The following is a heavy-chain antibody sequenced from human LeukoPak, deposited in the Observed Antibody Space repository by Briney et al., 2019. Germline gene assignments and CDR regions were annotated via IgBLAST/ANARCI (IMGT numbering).Heavy chain of an antibody. D-gene: IGHD4-17*01. CDR2: IFYSGIT. V-gene: IGHV4-59*12. CDR3: ARGYSTLTYNWFDP. Sequence: SETLSLTCTVSGGSISSYYWSWIRQPPGKGLEWIGYIFYSGITNYNPSLSLKSRVTISVDTSKNQFSLKLSSVTAADTAVYYCARGYSTLTYNWFDPWGQGTLVTVSS. CDR1: GGSISSYY. J-gene: IGHJ5*02.